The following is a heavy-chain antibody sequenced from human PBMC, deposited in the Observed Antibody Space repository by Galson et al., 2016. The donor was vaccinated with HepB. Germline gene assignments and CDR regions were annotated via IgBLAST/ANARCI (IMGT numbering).Heavy chain of an antibody. V-gene: IGHV1-69*06. CDR1: EGTFSSCT. CDR3: ARDRPSHAQYYFDY. CDR2: IIPMFGTA. J-gene: IGHJ4*02. Sequence: SVKVSCKASEGTFSSCTITWVRQAPGQGLEWMGGIIPMFGTANYAQKLQGRVTITADKSTSTAYMELSSLRSEDTAVYYCARDRPSHAQYYFDYWGQGTLVTVSS.